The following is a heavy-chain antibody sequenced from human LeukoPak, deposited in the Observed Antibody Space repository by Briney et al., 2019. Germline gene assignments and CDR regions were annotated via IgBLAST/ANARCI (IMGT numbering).Heavy chain of an antibody. J-gene: IGHJ5*02. V-gene: IGHV4-31*03. CDR2: IYYSGST. CDR3: TRGGDIVVVPAAILNWFDP. Sequence: SQTLSLTCTVSGGSISSGGYYWSWIRQHPGKGLEWIGYIYYSGSTYYNPSLKSRVTISVDTSKNQFSLKLSSVTAADTAVYYCTRGGDIVVVPAAILNWFDPWGQGTLVTVSS. CDR1: GGSISSGGYY. D-gene: IGHD2-2*01.